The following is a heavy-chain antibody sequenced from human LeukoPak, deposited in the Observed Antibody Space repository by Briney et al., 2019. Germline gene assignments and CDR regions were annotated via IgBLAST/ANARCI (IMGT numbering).Heavy chain of an antibody. CDR1: GFTVSSNH. J-gene: IGHJ6*02. V-gene: IGHV3-53*01. CDR2: IYRGGST. D-gene: IGHD4-17*01. Sequence: GGSLRLSCAASGFTVSSNHMSWAPKAPGKGLNWVPVIYRGGSTYYADSVKGRFTISRDNSKNTLYLQMNSLRAEDTAVYYCARVQTTSVYYYGMDVWGQGTTVTVSS. CDR3: ARVQTTSVYYYGMDV.